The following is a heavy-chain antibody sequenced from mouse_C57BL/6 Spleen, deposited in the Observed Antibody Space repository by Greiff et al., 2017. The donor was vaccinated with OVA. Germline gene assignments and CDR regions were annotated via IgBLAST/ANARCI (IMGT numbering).Heavy chain of an antibody. CDR3: ARDYGSRAAWFAY. CDR2: IHPNSGST. V-gene: IGHV1-64*01. D-gene: IGHD1-1*01. J-gene: IGHJ3*01. CDR1: GYTFTSYW. Sequence: VQLQQSGAELVKPGASVKLSCKASGYTFTSYWMHWVKQRPGQGLEWIGMIHPNSGSTNYNEKFKSKATLTVDKSSSTAYMQLSSLTSEDSAVYYCARDYGSRAAWFAYWGQGTLVTVSA.